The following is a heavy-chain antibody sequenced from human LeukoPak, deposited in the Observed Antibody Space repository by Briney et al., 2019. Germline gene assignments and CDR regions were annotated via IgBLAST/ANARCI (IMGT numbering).Heavy chain of an antibody. CDR2: INSDGSST. CDR3: ARGYSSGWYVGLYYFDY. CDR1: GFTFSSYW. Sequence: GGSLRLSCAASGFTFSSYWMHWVRQAPGKGLVWVSRINSDGSSTSYADSVKGRFTISRDNAKNTLYLQMNSLRAEDTAVYYCARGYSSGWYVGLYYFDYWGQGTLVTVSS. V-gene: IGHV3-74*01. D-gene: IGHD6-19*01. J-gene: IGHJ4*02.